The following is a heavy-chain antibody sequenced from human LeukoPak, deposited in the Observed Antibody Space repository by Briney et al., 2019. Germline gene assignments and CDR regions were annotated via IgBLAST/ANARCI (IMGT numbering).Heavy chain of an antibody. Sequence: PSETLSLTCTVSGGSISSYYWSWIRQPPGKGLEWIGNIFYSGSTNYNPSLKSRVTISVDTSKNQFSLRLNSVTAADTAVYYCARVADYTVVQLNDAFDIWGQGTMVTVSS. J-gene: IGHJ3*02. V-gene: IGHV4-59*01. CDR2: IFYSGST. D-gene: IGHD4-23*01. CDR1: GGSISSYY. CDR3: ARVADYTVVQLNDAFDI.